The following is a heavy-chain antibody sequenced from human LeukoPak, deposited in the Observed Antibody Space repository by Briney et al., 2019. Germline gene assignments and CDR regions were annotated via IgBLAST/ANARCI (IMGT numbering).Heavy chain of an antibody. CDR3: AKQLGYCSDGSCYFPY. D-gene: IGHD2-15*01. CDR1: GFTFSSYA. J-gene: IGHJ4*02. V-gene: IGHV3-23*01. CDR2: ISGSGGST. Sequence: SGGSLRLSCAASGFTFSSYAMSWVRQAPGKGLEWVSAISGSGGSTYYADSVQGRFTISRDNSKSTLCLQMNSLRAEDTAVYYCAKQLGYCSDGSCYFPYWGQGTLVTVSP.